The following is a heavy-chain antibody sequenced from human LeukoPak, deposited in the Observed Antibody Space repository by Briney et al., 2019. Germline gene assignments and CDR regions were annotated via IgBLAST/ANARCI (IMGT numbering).Heavy chain of an antibody. V-gene: IGHV3-30*18. CDR1: AFTFSSYG. CDR2: ISYDGSNK. D-gene: IGHD5-18*01. J-gene: IGHJ4*02. Sequence: GGSLRLSCAASAFTFSSYGMHWVRQAPGKGLEWVAVISYDGSNKYYADSVKGRFTISRDNSKNTLYLQMNSLRAEDTAVYYCAKDLDSSGFDYWGQGTLVTVSS. CDR3: AKDLDSSGFDY.